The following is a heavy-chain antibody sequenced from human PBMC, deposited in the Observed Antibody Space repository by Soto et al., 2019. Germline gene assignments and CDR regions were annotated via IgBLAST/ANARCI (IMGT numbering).Heavy chain of an antibody. Sequence: GGSLRLSCAASGFTFSTYWMDWVRQTPGKGLEWVANINQDGSEKNYVDSVKGRFTIYRDNAKNSLYLRMSSLTAEDSALYYCSRSLDSWGQGTLVTVSS. CDR2: INQDGSEK. CDR1: GFTFSTYW. J-gene: IGHJ4*02. V-gene: IGHV3-7*01. CDR3: SRSLDS.